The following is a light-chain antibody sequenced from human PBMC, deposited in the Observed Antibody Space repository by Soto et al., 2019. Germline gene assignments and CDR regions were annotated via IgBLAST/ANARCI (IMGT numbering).Light chain of an antibody. V-gene: IGLV2-8*01. CDR3: NSYAGSNTWV. J-gene: IGLJ3*02. CDR1: SSDVGGYNY. CDR2: DVS. Sequence: QSVLTQPPSASGSPGQSVTISCTGTSSDVGGYNYVSWYQQHPGKAPKLIISDVSKRPSGVPDRFSGSKSGNTASLTVSGLQAEDEADYYCNSYAGSNTWVFGGGTQLTVL.